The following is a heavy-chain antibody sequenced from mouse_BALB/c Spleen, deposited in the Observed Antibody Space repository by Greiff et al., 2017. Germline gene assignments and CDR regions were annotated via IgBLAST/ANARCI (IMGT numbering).Heavy chain of an antibody. CDR1: GYAFSSSW. V-gene: IGHV1-82*01. CDR2: IYPGDGDT. CDR3: AREKGRGLDD. Sequence: VQLQQSGPELVKPGASVKISCKASGYAFSSSWMNWVKQRPGQGLEWIGRIYPGDGDTNYNGKFKGKATLTADKSSSTAYMQLSSLTSVDSAVYFCAREKGRGLDDWGQGTTLTVSS. J-gene: IGHJ2*01.